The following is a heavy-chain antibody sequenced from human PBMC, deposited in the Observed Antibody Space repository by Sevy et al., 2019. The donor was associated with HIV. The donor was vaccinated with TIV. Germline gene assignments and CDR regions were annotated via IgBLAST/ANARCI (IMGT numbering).Heavy chain of an antibody. CDR3: ARVAGGENYDYGIDV. J-gene: IGHJ6*02. CDR2: VYYVGNS. D-gene: IGHD2-21*01. Sequence: SETLSLACTVSGGSITSSGHYWGWIRQSPGKGLEWIGAVYYVGNSYANPSLTSRVTISADTSKNLFSLSLTSLTAADTAIYYCARVAGGENYDYGIDVWGLGTSVTVSS. V-gene: IGHV4-39*01. CDR1: GGSITSSGHY.